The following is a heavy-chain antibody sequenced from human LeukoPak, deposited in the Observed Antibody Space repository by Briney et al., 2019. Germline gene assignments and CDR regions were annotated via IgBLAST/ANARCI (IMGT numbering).Heavy chain of an antibody. Sequence: PSETLSLTCAVYGGSFSGHYWTWIRQPPGKGLEWIGEINHSGSTTYNPSLNSRVTISVDTSKNQFSLRLSSVTPADTAVYYCARPRYGSGSLDSWGQGTLVTVSS. CDR2: INHSGST. CDR1: GGSFSGHY. D-gene: IGHD3-10*01. CDR3: ARPRYGSGSLDS. V-gene: IGHV4-34*01. J-gene: IGHJ4*02.